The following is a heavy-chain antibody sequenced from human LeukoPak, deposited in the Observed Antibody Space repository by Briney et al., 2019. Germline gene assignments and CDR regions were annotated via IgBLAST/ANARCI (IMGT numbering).Heavy chain of an antibody. CDR1: EFTFRSYA. D-gene: IGHD3-22*01. Sequence: GGSLRLSCVASEFTFRSYAMSWVRQAPGKGLEWVSAISGSAYTTYYADSVKGRFTISRDNSKNMLYLQMNSLRAEDTAVYYCAKDGEPGYYDSSGYYDYWGQGTLVTVSS. CDR2: ISGSAYTT. CDR3: AKDGEPGYYDSSGYYDY. J-gene: IGHJ4*02. V-gene: IGHV3-23*01.